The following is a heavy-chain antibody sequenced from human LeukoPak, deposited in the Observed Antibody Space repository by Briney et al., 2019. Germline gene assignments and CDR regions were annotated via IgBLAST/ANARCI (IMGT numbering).Heavy chain of an antibody. Sequence: GGSLRLSCPASGFTFSDYGMHWVRQAPGKGLEWVAVISYDGSNKYYADSVKGRFTISRDNSRNTLYLQMNSLRAEDTAVYYCVKVGDSSGYYRGPFDYWGQGTLVTVSS. V-gene: IGHV3-30*18. CDR3: VKVGDSSGYYRGPFDY. D-gene: IGHD3-22*01. J-gene: IGHJ4*02. CDR2: ISYDGSNK. CDR1: GFTFSDYG.